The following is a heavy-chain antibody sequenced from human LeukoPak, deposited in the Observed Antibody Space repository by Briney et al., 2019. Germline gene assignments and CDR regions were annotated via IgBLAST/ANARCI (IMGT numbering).Heavy chain of an antibody. Sequence: SETLSLTCTVSGGSISSYYWTWIRQPAGKGLEWIGRIYASGSTNYNPSLKSRVTMSVDTSRNQFSLKLSSVTAADTAVYYCARGVRMTTENWFDPWGQGTLVTVSS. V-gene: IGHV4-4*07. J-gene: IGHJ5*02. CDR2: IYASGST. CDR3: ARGVRMTTENWFDP. D-gene: IGHD4-11*01. CDR1: GGSISSYY.